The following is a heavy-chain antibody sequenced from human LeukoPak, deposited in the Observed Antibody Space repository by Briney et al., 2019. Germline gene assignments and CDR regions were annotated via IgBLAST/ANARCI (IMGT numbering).Heavy chain of an antibody. J-gene: IGHJ5*02. D-gene: IGHD4-17*01. V-gene: IGHV1-46*01. CDR2: INPNYGDT. CDR3: ARGPELYDYGDYRGWFDP. CDR1: GYSFISYY. Sequence: GASVKISCKASGYSFISYYIHWVRQAPGQGLDWLGIINPNYGDTKYAQRFQGRLIMTRDTSTNTVYMELSRLRSDDTAVYYCARGPELYDYGDYRGWFDPWGQGTLVTVSS.